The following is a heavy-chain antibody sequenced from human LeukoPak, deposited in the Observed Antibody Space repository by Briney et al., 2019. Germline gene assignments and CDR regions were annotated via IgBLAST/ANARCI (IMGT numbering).Heavy chain of an antibody. CDR1: GYTFTGYY. Sequence: ASVKVSCKASGYTFTGYYMHWVRQAPGQGLEWMGWISPNSGGTNYAQKFQGRVTMTRDTSISTAYMELSRLRSDDTAVYYCARSLATVCWFDPWGQGTLVTVSS. J-gene: IGHJ5*02. CDR2: ISPNSGGT. V-gene: IGHV1-2*02. D-gene: IGHD4-11*01. CDR3: ARSLATVCWFDP.